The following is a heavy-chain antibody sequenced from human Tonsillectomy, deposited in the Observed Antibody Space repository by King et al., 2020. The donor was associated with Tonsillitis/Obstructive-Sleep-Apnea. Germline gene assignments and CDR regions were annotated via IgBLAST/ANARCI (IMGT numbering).Heavy chain of an antibody. CDR1: GFTFSSFW. J-gene: IGHJ4*02. D-gene: IGHD2-2*01. V-gene: IGHV3-7*04. CDR2: IKQDGREK. Sequence: VQLVESGGGLVQPGGSLRLSCEAFGFTFSSFWMSWVRQAPGKGLEWVANIKQDGREKYYVDSVKGRLTISRDNAKNSLYLQMNRLRAEDTAVYYCARAFAPVVPTANDYWGQGTLVTVSS. CDR3: ARAFAPVVPTANDY.